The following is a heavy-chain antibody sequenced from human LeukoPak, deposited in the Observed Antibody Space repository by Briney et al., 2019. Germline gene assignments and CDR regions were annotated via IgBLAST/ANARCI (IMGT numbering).Heavy chain of an antibody. V-gene: IGHV1-3*01. D-gene: IGHD2-15*01. CDR2: INAGNGNT. Sequence: GASVKGFCKAFGYTFTSYAMHWGRQAPGQKLEWMGWINAGNGNTKYSQKFQGRVTITRDTSASTAYMELSSLRSEDTAVYYCARMRGYCSGGSCYFDYWGQGTLVTVSS. CDR1: GYTFTSYA. J-gene: IGHJ4*02. CDR3: ARMRGYCSGGSCYFDY.